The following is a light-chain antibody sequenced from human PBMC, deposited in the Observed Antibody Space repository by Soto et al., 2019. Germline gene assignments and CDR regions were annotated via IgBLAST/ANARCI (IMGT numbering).Light chain of an antibody. J-gene: IGKJ1*01. CDR2: GAS. Sequence: EVVLTQSPATLSLSPGERASLSCRASQSVSTNFAWYQQKPGQAPSLLSYGASTRATGIPARFSGSGSATEFTLTISRLQSEDFAVYYCQQYNDWPPWTFGQGTKVEIK. CDR3: QQYNDWPPWT. CDR1: QSVSTN. V-gene: IGKV3D-15*01.